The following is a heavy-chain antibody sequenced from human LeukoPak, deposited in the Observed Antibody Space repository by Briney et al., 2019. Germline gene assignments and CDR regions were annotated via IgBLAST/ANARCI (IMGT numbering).Heavy chain of an antibody. CDR1: GFTFSNYW. D-gene: IGHD2-21*02. V-gene: IGHV3-7*01. CDR3: ARGDLVVTLEGPIDY. CDR2: IKDDGSGK. Sequence: GGSLRLSCAASGFTFSNYWMSWVRQAPGKGLEWVANIKDDGSGKYYVDSLKGRFTISRDNAKNSLYLQMNSLRAEDTAVYYCARGDLVVTLEGPIDYWGQGTLVTVSS. J-gene: IGHJ4*02.